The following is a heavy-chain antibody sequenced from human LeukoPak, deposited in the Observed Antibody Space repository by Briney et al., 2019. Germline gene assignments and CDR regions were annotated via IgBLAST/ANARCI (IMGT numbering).Heavy chain of an antibody. CDR1: GFTFSSYA. CDR3: AKNGRVYSSDYFDY. D-gene: IGHD5-18*01. Sequence: PGGSLRLSCAASGFTFSSYAMSWVRQAPGKGLEWVSAISGSGGSTYYADSVKGRFTISRDNSKNTLYLQMNTLRAGDTAVYSCAKNGRVYSSDYFDYWGQGTLVTVSS. J-gene: IGHJ4*02. CDR2: ISGSGGST. V-gene: IGHV3-23*01.